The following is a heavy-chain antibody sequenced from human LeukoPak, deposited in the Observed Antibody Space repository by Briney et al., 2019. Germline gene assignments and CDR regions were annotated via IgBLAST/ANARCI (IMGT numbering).Heavy chain of an antibody. D-gene: IGHD4-17*01. Sequence: GESLKISCKGSGYSFTNYWIGWVRQMPGKGLELMGIIYPGDSDTRYSPSFQGQVTISADKSISIAYLQWSSLKAPDTAMYYCARRTDYGDYQTEAFDIWGQGTMVTVSS. CDR3: ARRTDYGDYQTEAFDI. J-gene: IGHJ3*02. V-gene: IGHV5-51*01. CDR1: GYSFTNYW. CDR2: IYPGDSDT.